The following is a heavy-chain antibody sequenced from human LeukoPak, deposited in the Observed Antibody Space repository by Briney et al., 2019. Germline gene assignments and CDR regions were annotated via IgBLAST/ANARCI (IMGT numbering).Heavy chain of an antibody. D-gene: IGHD4-11*01. J-gene: IGHJ5*02. CDR1: GFTFSSHW. CDR2: INHDGSSA. CDR3: ARGLIYSPNWFDP. V-gene: IGHV3-74*01. Sequence: GGSLRVSCAASGFTFSSHWMHWVRQAPGKGLVWVSRINHDGSSASYADSVKGRFTISRDNAKNTLYLQMNSLRAEDTAVYYCARGLIYSPNWFDPWGQGTLVTVSS.